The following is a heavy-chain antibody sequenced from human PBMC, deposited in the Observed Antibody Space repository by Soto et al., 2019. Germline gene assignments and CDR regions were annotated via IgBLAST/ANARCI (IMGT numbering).Heavy chain of an antibody. J-gene: IGHJ5*02. CDR1: GYTFTAYY. D-gene: IGHD1-1*01. V-gene: IGHV1-2*02. Sequence: QVRLVQSGAEVLQPGASVKVSCTTSGYTFTAYYLHWVRQAPGQGLEWMGWVNPKSGATNYAQKFQGRLSMTRDTSLSSAHMQLSRLTSDDTAVYYCATGTNGTTGWFHPWGQGTQVTVSS. CDR3: ATGTNGTTGWFHP. CDR2: VNPKSGAT.